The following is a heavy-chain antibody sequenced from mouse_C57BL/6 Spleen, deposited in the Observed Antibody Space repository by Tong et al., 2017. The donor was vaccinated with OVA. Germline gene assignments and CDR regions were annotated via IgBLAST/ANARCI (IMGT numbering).Heavy chain of an antibody. Sequence: EVQLQESGGGLVQPKGSLKLSCAASGFTFNTYAMHWVRQAPGKGLEWVARIRSKSSNYATYYADSVKDRFTISRDDSQSMLYLQMNNLKTEDTAMYCCVRDEGYDYDDGYAMDYWGQGTSVTVSS. CDR2: IRSKSSNYAT. CDR1: GFTFNTYA. V-gene: IGHV10-3*01. J-gene: IGHJ4*01. CDR3: VRDEGYDYDDGYAMDY. D-gene: IGHD2-4*01.